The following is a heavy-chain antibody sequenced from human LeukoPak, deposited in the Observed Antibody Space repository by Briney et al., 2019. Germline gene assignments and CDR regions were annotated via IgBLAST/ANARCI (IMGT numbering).Heavy chain of an antibody. CDR1: GGSISSYY. CDR3: ARARRRWLQLTPFDY. Sequence: TSETLSLTCTVSGGSISSYYWSWIRQPPGKGLEWIGYIYYSGSTNYNPSLKSRVTISVDTSKNQFSLKLSSVTAADTAVYYCARARRRWLQLTPFDYWGQGTLVTVSS. CDR2: IYYSGST. V-gene: IGHV4-59*01. J-gene: IGHJ4*02. D-gene: IGHD5-24*01.